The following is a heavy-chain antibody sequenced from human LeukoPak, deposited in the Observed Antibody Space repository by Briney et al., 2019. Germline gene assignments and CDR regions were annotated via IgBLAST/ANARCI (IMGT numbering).Heavy chain of an antibody. V-gene: IGHV4-59*01. CDR2: VSYTGGT. J-gene: IGHJ3*02. CDR3: ATGDTYIDN. CDR1: GGSMTSYY. Sequence: SETLSLTCTVSGGSMTSYYCTWIRQPPGEGPEWIGYVSYTGGTRYNPSLTSRLTISMDTSRNQFSLKLTSVSAADTAVYYCATGDTYIDNWGRGTMVTVSS. D-gene: IGHD1-1*01.